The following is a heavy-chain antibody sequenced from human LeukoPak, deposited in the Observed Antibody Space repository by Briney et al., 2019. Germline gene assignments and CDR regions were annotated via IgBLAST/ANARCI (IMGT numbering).Heavy chain of an antibody. J-gene: IGHJ4*02. Sequence: SETRSLTCTVSGGSISSSSYYWGWIRQPPGKELEWIGSIYYSGSTYYDPSLKSRVTISVDTSKNQFSLKLSSVTAADTAVYYCARRKQQLAFDYWGQGTLVTVSS. CDR1: GGSISSSSYY. CDR3: ARRKQQLAFDY. V-gene: IGHV4-39*01. CDR2: IYYSGST. D-gene: IGHD6-13*01.